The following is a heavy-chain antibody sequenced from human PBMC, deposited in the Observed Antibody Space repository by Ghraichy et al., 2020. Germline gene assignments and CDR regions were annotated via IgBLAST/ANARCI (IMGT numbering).Heavy chain of an antibody. D-gene: IGHD2-21*01. CDR3: AKAPGGDYYYYGMDV. Sequence: GESLNISCAVFGFTFSSYGMHWVRQAPGKGLEWVAVISYDGSNKYYADSVKGRFTTSRDNSKNTLYLQMNSLRAEDTAVYYCAKAPGGDYYYYGMDVWGQGTTVAVSS. CDR1: GFTFSSYG. J-gene: IGHJ6*02. V-gene: IGHV3-30*18. CDR2: ISYDGSNK.